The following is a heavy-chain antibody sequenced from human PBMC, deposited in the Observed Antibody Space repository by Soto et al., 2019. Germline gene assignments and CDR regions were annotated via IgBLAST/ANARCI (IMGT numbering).Heavy chain of an antibody. CDR2: TYYRSKWYN. J-gene: IGHJ6*02. Sequence: SPTLSLTCAISGDSVSSNSAAWNWIRQSPSRGLEWLGRTYYRSKWYNDYAVSVKSRITINPDTSKNQFSLQLNSVTPEDTAVYYCARDRAPSCSSTSCYQGYYGMDVWGQGTTVTVSS. CDR1: GDSVSSNSAA. CDR3: ARDRAPSCSSTSCYQGYYGMDV. D-gene: IGHD2-2*01. V-gene: IGHV6-1*01.